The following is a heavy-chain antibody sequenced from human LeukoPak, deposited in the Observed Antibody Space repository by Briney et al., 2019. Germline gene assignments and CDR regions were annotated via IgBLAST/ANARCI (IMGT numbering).Heavy chain of an antibody. J-gene: IGHJ4*02. D-gene: IGHD5-12*01. V-gene: IGHV1-69*06. CDR1: GCTFSSYA. CDR2: IIPMFGKA. Sequence: SVKVSCKASGCTFSSYAINWVRQAPGQGLEWMGGIIPMFGKANYAQKFQGRVTITADKSTSTAYMELSSLRSEDTAVYYCARVIMASTTGDDYWGQGTLVTVSS. CDR3: ARVIMASTTGDDY.